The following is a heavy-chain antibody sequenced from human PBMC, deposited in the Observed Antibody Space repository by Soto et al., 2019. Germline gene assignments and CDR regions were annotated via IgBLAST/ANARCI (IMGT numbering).Heavy chain of an antibody. Sequence: GASVKVSCKASGGTFSSYAISWVRQAPGQGLEWMGGIIPIFGTANYAQKFQGRVTITADESTSTAYMELSSLRSEDTAVYYCASSRGMTYYYDSSGYYYDYWGQGTLVTVPS. CDR2: IIPIFGTA. V-gene: IGHV1-69*13. J-gene: IGHJ4*02. D-gene: IGHD3-22*01. CDR3: ASSRGMTYYYDSSGYYYDY. CDR1: GGTFSSYA.